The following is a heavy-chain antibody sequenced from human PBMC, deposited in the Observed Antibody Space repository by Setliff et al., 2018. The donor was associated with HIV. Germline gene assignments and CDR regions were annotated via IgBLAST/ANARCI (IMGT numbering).Heavy chain of an antibody. CDR1: GYTFTGYF. CDR2: ISPDNANT. Sequence: ASVKVSCKASGYTFTGYFIHWVRQAPGQGLEWMGWISPDNANTRISQRFRGSVTMTRDRSINTAYMEFSGLTSDDTAMYFCARQLSNSLDYWGQGTLVTVSS. V-gene: IGHV1-2*02. D-gene: IGHD7-27*01. J-gene: IGHJ4*02. CDR3: ARQLSNSLDY.